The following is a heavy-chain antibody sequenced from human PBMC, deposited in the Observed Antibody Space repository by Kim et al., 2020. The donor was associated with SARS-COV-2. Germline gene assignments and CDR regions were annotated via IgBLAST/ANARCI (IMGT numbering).Heavy chain of an antibody. CDR1: GGTFSSYA. CDR3: AREYCSSTSCYGFDP. J-gene: IGHJ5*02. CDR2: IIPIFGTA. D-gene: IGHD2-2*01. V-gene: IGHV1-69*13. Sequence: SVKVSCKASGGTFSSYAISWVRQAPGQGLEWMGGIIPIFGTANYAQKFQGRVTITADESTSTAYMELSSLRSEDTAVYYCAREYCSSTSCYGFDPWGQGTLVTVSS.